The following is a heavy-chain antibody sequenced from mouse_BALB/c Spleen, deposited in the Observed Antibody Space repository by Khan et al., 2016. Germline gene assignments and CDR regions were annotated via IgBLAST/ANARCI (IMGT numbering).Heavy chain of an antibody. J-gene: IGHJ1*01. CDR1: GYSITSDYA. Sequence: EVQLQESGPGLVKPSQSLSLTCTVTGYSITSDYAWNWIRQFPGNKLEWMGYISYSGSTSYNPSLKSRISITRDTSKNQFFLQLNSVTTEDTATXYCARGGYYRYDGYWYFDVWGAGTTVTVSS. V-gene: IGHV3-2*02. CDR2: ISYSGST. CDR3: ARGGYYRYDGYWYFDV. D-gene: IGHD2-14*01.